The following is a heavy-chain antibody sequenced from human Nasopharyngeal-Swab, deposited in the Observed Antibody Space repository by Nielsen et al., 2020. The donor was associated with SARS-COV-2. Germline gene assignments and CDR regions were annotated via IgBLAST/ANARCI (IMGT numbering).Heavy chain of an antibody. Sequence: GESLKISCTASGFTFGDYAMSWFRQAPGKGLEWVGFIRGKVYGGTTEYAASVKGRFTISRDDSKSIAYLQMNSLKTEDTAVYYCARHDYYDSSGYWLPLDYWGQGTLVTVSS. CDR2: IRGKVYGGTT. CDR3: ARHDYYDSSGYWLPLDY. V-gene: IGHV3-49*03. CDR1: GFTFGDYA. D-gene: IGHD3-22*01. J-gene: IGHJ4*02.